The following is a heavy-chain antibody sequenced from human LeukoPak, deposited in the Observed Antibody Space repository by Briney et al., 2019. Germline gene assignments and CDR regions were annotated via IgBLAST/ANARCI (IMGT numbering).Heavy chain of an antibody. J-gene: IGHJ4*02. Sequence: GGSLRLSCAASGFTFNRDWTAWVRQAPGKGLEWVADIKEDGSEKNYVDSVKGRFTISRDNAVNSVYLQMNDLRAEDTGVYYCATKEPSTSGWSYWGQGTLVTVSS. V-gene: IGHV3-7*01. CDR3: ATKEPSTSGWSY. CDR1: GFTFNRDW. D-gene: IGHD6-19*01. CDR2: IKEDGSEK.